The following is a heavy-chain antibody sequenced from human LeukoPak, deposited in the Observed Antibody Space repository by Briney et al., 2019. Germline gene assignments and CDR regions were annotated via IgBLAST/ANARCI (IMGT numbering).Heavy chain of an antibody. V-gene: IGHV3-66*01. CDR1: GFTVSSNY. CDR3: ARDSTLSSPNPWGT. CDR2: VYGGDTT. J-gene: IGHJ5*02. D-gene: IGHD2-2*01. Sequence: PGGSLRLSCAASGFTVSSNYMSWVRQAPGKGLEWVSVVYGGDTTYYADSVKGRFTISRDNSKNTLYLQMNSLRAEDTAVYYCARDSTLSSPNPWGTWGQGTLVTVSS.